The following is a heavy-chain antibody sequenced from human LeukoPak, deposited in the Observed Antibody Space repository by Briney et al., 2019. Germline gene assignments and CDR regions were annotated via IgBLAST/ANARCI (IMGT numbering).Heavy chain of an antibody. CDR3: ARVRDKQQLVLWGY. D-gene: IGHD6-13*01. CDR1: GYTFTSYG. Sequence: ASVKVSCKASGYTFTSYGISWVRQAPGQGLEWMGWISAYNGNTNYAQKLQGRVTMTTDTSTSTAYMELRSLRSDDTAVYYCARVRDKQQLVLWGYWGQGTLVTVSS. CDR2: ISAYNGNT. V-gene: IGHV1-18*01. J-gene: IGHJ4*02.